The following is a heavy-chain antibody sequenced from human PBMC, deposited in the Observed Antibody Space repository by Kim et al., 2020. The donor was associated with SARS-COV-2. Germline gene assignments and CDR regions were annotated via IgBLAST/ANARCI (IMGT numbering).Heavy chain of an antibody. J-gene: IGHJ4*02. V-gene: IGHV4-4*02. CDR3: ARDGMYYYDSSGDY. D-gene: IGHD3-22*01. Sequence: PSPKSRVTRSVDKSKNQFSLKLSSVTAADTAVYYCARDGMYYYDSSGDYWGQGTLVTVSS.